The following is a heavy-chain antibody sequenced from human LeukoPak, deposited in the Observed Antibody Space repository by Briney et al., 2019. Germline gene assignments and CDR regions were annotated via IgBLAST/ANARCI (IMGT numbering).Heavy chain of an antibody. CDR2: ISSSSSYI. V-gene: IGHV3-21*01. Sequence: GGSLRLSCAASGFTFSSYSMNWVRQAPGKGLEWVSSISSSSSYIYYADSVKGRFTISRDNAKNSLYLQMNTLRAEDTAVYYCARGSSDRYYYGSGYYYYCGMDAWGQGTTVTVSS. J-gene: IGHJ6*02. CDR1: GFTFSSYS. CDR3: ARGSSDRYYYGSGYYYYCGMDA. D-gene: IGHD3-10*01.